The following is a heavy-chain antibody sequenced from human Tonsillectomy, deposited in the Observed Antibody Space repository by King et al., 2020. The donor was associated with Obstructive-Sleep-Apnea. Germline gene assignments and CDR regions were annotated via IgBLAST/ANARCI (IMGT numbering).Heavy chain of an antibody. CDR3: AKDKGLSGSYLDY. J-gene: IGHJ4*02. V-gene: IGHV3-43D*03. CDR1: GFTFDDYV. D-gene: IGHD1-26*01. Sequence: VQLVESGGVVVQPGGSLRLSCAASGFTFDDYVMHWVRHAPGKGLEWVSLISWDGGSTYYADSVKGRFTISRDNSKNSLYLQMNSLRAEDTALYYCAKDKGLSGSYLDYWGQGTLVTVSS. CDR2: ISWDGGST.